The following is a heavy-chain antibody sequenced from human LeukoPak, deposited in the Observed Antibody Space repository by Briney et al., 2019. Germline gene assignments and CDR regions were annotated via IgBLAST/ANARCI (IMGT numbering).Heavy chain of an antibody. D-gene: IGHD5-18*01. J-gene: IGHJ6*03. CDR3: ASRETKGLQLWHYYYYYYMDV. V-gene: IGHV1-18*01. CDR2: ISAYNGNT. CDR1: GYTFTSYG. Sequence: GASVKVSCKASGYTFTSYGISWVRQAPGQGLEWMGWISAYNGNTNYAQKLQGRVTMTTDTSTSTAYMELRSLRSDDTAVYYCASRETKGLQLWHYYYYYYMDVWGKGTTVTVSS.